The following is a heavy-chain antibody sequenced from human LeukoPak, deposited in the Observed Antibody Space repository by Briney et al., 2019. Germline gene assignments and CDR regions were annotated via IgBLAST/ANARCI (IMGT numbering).Heavy chain of an antibody. Sequence: PGGSLRLSCAASGFTFSSYCMNWVRQPPGKGLEWVSSISSSSSYIYYADSVKGRFTISRDNAEISLYLQMNSLRAEDTAIYYCAREPGYCTGGSCHSDYWGQGTLVTVPS. V-gene: IGHV3-21*01. CDR1: GFTFSSYC. CDR2: ISSSSSYI. J-gene: IGHJ4*02. D-gene: IGHD2-15*01. CDR3: AREPGYCTGGSCHSDY.